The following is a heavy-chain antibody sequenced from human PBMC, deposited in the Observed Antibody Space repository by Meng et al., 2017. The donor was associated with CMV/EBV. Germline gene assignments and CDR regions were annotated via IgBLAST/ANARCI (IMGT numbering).Heavy chain of an antibody. V-gene: IGHV3-30*04. J-gene: IGHJ6*02. D-gene: IGHD3-3*01. Sequence: MHWVRQAPGKGLEWVAVISYDGSNKYYADSVKGRFTISRDNSKNTLYLQMNSLRAGDTAVYYCARDQMNYDFWSGYYSYYYYGMDVWGQGTTVTVSS. CDR3: ARDQMNYDFWSGYYSYYYYGMDV. CDR2: ISYDGSNK.